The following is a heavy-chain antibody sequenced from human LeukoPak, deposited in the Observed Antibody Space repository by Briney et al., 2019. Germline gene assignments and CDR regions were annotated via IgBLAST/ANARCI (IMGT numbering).Heavy chain of an antibody. CDR3: ARRDGGSYHVVHFDY. J-gene: IGHJ4*02. CDR1: GFSFSDYS. V-gene: IGHV4-39*01. D-gene: IGHD1-26*01. Sequence: GSLRLSCTASGFSFSDYSMSWIRQPPGKGLEWIGSIYYSGSTYYNPSLKSRVTISVDTSKNQFSLKLSSVTAADTAVYYCARRDGGSYHVVHFDYWGQGTLVTVSS. CDR2: IYYSGST.